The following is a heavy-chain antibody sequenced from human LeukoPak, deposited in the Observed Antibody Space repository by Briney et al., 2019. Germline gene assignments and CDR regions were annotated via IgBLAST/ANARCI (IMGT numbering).Heavy chain of an antibody. CDR2: IYYSGST. Sequence: SETLSLTCTVSGGSISSYYWGWIRQPPGKGLEWIGSIYYSGSTYYNPSLKSRVTISVDTSKNQFSLKLSSVTAADTAVYYCASGVPRITIFGVVKAGEGFWGQGTLVTVSS. V-gene: IGHV4-39*01. CDR3: ASGVPRITIFGVVKAGEGF. CDR1: GGSISSYY. J-gene: IGHJ4*02. D-gene: IGHD3-3*01.